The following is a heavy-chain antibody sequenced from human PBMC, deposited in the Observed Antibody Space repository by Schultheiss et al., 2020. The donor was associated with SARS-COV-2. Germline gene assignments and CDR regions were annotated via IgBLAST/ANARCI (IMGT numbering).Heavy chain of an antibody. Sequence: GESLKISCAASGFSFTSYAMHWVRQGPGKGLEWVSSISSSSSYIYYADSVKGRFTISRDNAKNSLYLQMNSLRAEDTAVYYCARVHSSSWDQYYYGMDVWGQGTTVTVSS. CDR2: ISSSSSYI. CDR1: GFSFTSYA. CDR3: ARVHSSSWDQYYYGMDV. J-gene: IGHJ6*02. V-gene: IGHV3-21*01. D-gene: IGHD6-13*01.